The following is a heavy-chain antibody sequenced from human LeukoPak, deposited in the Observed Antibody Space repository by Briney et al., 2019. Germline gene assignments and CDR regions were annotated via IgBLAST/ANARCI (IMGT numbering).Heavy chain of an antibody. D-gene: IGHD2-15*01. CDR2: IYYSGST. V-gene: IGHV4-59*01. Sequence: GSLRLSCAASGFTFSSYSMNWVRQAPGKGLEWIGYIYYSGSTNYNPSLKSRVTISVDTSKNQFSLKLSSVTAADTAVYYCARWDFGSLSTPGAFDIWGQGTMVTVSS. CDR3: ARWDFGSLSTPGAFDI. J-gene: IGHJ3*02. CDR1: GFTFSSYS.